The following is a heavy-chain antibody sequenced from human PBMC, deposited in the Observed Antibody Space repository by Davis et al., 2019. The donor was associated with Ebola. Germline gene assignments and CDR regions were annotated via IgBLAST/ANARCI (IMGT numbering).Heavy chain of an antibody. V-gene: IGHV3-7*01. CDR2: IKEDGSEK. CDR3: AKDSGWQMYP. CDR1: GFTFSNFY. J-gene: IGHJ5*02. D-gene: IGHD6-19*01. Sequence: PGGSLRLSCAASGFTFSNFYMSWVRQAPGKGLEWVGKIKEDGSEKFYLESVKGRFTISRDNARNSVYLQMNNLRGEDTAVYYCAKDSGWQMYPWGQGTLVTVSS.